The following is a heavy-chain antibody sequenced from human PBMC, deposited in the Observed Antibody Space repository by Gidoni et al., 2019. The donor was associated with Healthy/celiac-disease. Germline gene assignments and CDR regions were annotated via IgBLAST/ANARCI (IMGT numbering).Heavy chain of an antibody. Sequence: QVQLQYSGTGMVKTSWTLYLPCTVTGGSISSYYWSWIRQLPGKGLEWIVYIYYSGSTNYNPSLKSRVTISVDTSKNQFSLKLSSVTAADTAVYYCAREAPLGNAFDIWGQGTMVTVSS. V-gene: IGHV4-59*12. CDR3: AREAPLGNAFDI. CDR1: GGSISSYY. J-gene: IGHJ3*02. CDR2: IYYSGST.